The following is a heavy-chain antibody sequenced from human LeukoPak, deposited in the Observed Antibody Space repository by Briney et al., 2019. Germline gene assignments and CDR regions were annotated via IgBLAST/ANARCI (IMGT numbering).Heavy chain of an antibody. CDR2: ISYDGGNK. Sequence: PGGSLRLSCAASGFTFSSYAMHWVRQAPGKGLEWVALISYDGGNKYYADSVKGRFTISRDNSKNTLYLQMNSLRVEDTAMYYCARETGYSTSWYAYYFDYWGQGTLVTVAS. CDR1: GFTFSSYA. CDR3: ARETGYSTSWYAYYFDY. J-gene: IGHJ4*02. D-gene: IGHD6-13*01. V-gene: IGHV3-30*14.